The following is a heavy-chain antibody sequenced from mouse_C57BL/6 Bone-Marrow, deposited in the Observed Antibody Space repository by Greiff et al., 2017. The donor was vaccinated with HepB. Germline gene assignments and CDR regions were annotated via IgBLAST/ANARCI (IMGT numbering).Heavy chain of an antibody. CDR2: IYPSDSET. Sequence: QVQLQQPGAELVRPGSSVKLSCKASGYTFTSYWMHWVKQRPIQGLEWIGNIYPSDSETHYNQKFKDKATLTVDKSSSTAYMQLSSLTSEDSAVYYCARSLGESRYFDVWGTGTTVTVSS. J-gene: IGHJ1*03. V-gene: IGHV1-52*01. D-gene: IGHD4-1*01. CDR1: GYTFTSYW. CDR3: ARSLGESRYFDV.